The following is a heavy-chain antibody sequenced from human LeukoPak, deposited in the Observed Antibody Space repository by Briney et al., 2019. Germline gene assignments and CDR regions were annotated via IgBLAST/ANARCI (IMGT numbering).Heavy chain of an antibody. J-gene: IGHJ5*02. Sequence: ASVKVSCKASGYTFTSYYMHWVRQAPGKGLEWMGGFDPEDGETIYAQKFQGRVTMTEDTSTDTAYMELSSLRSEDTAVYYCATDLGDSSGYYNWFDPWGQGTLVTVSS. CDR1: GYTFTSYY. V-gene: IGHV1-24*01. CDR2: FDPEDGET. CDR3: ATDLGDSSGYYNWFDP. D-gene: IGHD3-22*01.